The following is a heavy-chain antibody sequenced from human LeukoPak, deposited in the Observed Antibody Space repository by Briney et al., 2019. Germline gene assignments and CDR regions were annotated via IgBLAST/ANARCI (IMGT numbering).Heavy chain of an antibody. V-gene: IGHV3-20*04. J-gene: IGHJ3*02. Sequence: PGGSLRLSCAASGFTFDDYGMSWVRQAPGKGLEWVSGINWNGGSTGYADSVKGRFTISRDNAKNSLYLQMNSLRAEDTALYYCARPPRELLWFGEEGGAFDIWGQGTMVTVSS. D-gene: IGHD3-10*01. CDR2: INWNGGST. CDR3: ARPPRELLWFGEEGGAFDI. CDR1: GFTFDDYG.